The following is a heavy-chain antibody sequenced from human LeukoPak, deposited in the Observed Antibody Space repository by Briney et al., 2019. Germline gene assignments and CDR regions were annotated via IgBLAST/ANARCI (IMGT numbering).Heavy chain of an antibody. CDR2: IRSKADGGTT. D-gene: IGHD6-6*01. Sequence: GVSLRLSCTASGFTFRGYNINWFRQAPGRGLEWVGFIRSKADGGTTEYAASVKGRFTISRDDSKNVAYLQINNLRAEDTALYYCARDDRPSGHDFDYWGQGTLVTVSS. CDR1: GFTFRGYN. V-gene: IGHV3-49*03. J-gene: IGHJ4*02. CDR3: ARDDRPSGHDFDY.